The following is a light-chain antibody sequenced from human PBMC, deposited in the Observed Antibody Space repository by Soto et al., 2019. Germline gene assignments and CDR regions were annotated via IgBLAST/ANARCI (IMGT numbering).Light chain of an antibody. CDR1: SSDVGSYNL. V-gene: IGLV2-23*02. CDR3: CSYAGSSAHV. J-gene: IGLJ1*01. CDR2: EVS. Sequence: QSVRTQPASVSGSPGQSITISCTGTSSDVGSYNLVSWYQQHPGKAPKLMIYEVSKRPSGVSNRFSGSKSGNTASLTISGLQAEDEADYYCCSYAGSSAHVFGTGTKVTVL.